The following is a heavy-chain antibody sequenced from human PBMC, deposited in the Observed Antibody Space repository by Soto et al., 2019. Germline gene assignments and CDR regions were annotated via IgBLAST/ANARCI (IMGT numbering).Heavy chain of an antibody. D-gene: IGHD1-7*01. Sequence: GGSLRLSCAASGFTVSSNYMSWVRQAPGKGLEWVSVIYSGGSTYYADSVKGRFTISRDNSKNTLYLQMNSLRAEDTAVYYCARGNNWNYVGYWGQGTLVTVSS. J-gene: IGHJ4*02. CDR2: IYSGGST. CDR1: GFTVSSNY. CDR3: ARGNNWNYVGY. V-gene: IGHV3-66*01.